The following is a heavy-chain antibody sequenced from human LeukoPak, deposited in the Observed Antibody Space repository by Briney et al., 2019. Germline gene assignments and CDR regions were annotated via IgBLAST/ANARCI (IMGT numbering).Heavy chain of an antibody. Sequence: QSGGSLRLSCAASGFTLSNHWMIWVRQAPGKGLEWVAVISYDGSNKYYADSVKGRFTISRDNSKNTLYLQMNSLRAEDTAVYYCARDRWGKKVVPAAVTFEIDYWGQGTLVTVSS. V-gene: IGHV3-30-3*01. CDR2: ISYDGSNK. D-gene: IGHD2-2*01. CDR3: ARDRWGKKVVPAAVTFEIDY. CDR1: GFTLSNHW. J-gene: IGHJ4*02.